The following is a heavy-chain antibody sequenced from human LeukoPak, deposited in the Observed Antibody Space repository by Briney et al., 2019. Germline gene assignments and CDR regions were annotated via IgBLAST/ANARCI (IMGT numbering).Heavy chain of an antibody. D-gene: IGHD5-24*01. CDR1: GFSFNSYD. CDR2: ISTSGGYT. Sequence: GGSLRLSCVGSGFSFNSYDMGWVRQTPGKGLECVSAISTSGGYTEDADSVKGRFTISRDNSQNTLFLQMNSLRAEDTAVYYCAKKPATIKFPFDNWGQGTLVTVSP. CDR3: AKKPATIKFPFDN. J-gene: IGHJ4*02. V-gene: IGHV3-23*01.